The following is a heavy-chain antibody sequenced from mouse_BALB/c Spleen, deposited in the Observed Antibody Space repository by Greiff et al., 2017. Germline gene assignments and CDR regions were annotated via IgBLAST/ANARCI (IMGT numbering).Heavy chain of an antibody. Sequence: LQQPGSELVRPGASVKLSCKASGYTFTSYWMHWVKQRPGQGLEWIGNIYPGSGSTNYDEKFKSKATLTVDTSSSTAYMQLSSLTSEDSAVYYCTREGAYRYDGAWFAYWGQGTLVNVSA. CDR2: IYPGSGST. J-gene: IGHJ3*01. D-gene: IGHD2-14*01. CDR3: TREGAYRYDGAWFAY. V-gene: IGHV1S22*01. CDR1: GYTFTSYW.